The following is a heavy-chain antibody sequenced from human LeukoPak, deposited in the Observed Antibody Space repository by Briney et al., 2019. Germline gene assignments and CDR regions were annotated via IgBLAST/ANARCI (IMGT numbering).Heavy chain of an antibody. J-gene: IGHJ4*02. V-gene: IGHV1-8*03. D-gene: IGHD5-24*01. Sequence: ASVKVSCKASGYTFTSYDINWVRQATGQGLEWMGWMNPNSGNTGYAQRFQGRVTITRNTSISTAYMELSSLRSEDTAVYYCASGRVGDGYFDYWGQGTLVTVSS. CDR3: ASGRVGDGYFDY. CDR1: GYTFTSYD. CDR2: MNPNSGNT.